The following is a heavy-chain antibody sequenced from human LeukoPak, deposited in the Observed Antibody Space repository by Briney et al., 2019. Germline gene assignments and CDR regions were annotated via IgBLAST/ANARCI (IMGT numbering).Heavy chain of an antibody. D-gene: IGHD5-18*01. Sequence: PGGSLRLSCAASGFTFSSYAMSWVRQAPGKGLEWVSAISGSGGSTYYADSVKGRFTISRDNSKNTLYLQINSLRAEDTAVYYCAKSLRYSYDKTQSLSLYGMDVWGQGTTVTVSS. CDR1: GFTFSSYA. V-gene: IGHV3-23*01. CDR2: ISGSGGST. CDR3: AKSLRYSYDKTQSLSLYGMDV. J-gene: IGHJ6*02.